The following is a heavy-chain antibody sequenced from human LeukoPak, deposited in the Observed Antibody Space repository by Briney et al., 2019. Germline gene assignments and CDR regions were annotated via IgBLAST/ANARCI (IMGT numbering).Heavy chain of an antibody. CDR2: ISASGNPM. CDR3: AKDGGSGILY. D-gene: IGHD3-10*01. J-gene: IGHJ4*02. Sequence: GGSLRLSCAASGFTFSNYEMNWVRQATGKGLEWISYISASGNPMFYADSVKGRFTISRDNAKNSLYLQMNSLRAEDTAIYYCAKDGGSGILYWGQGTLVTVSS. CDR1: GFTFSNYE. V-gene: IGHV3-48*03.